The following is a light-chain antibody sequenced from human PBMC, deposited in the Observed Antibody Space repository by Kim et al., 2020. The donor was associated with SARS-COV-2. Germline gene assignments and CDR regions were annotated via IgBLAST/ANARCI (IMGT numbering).Light chain of an antibody. CDR1: QGINNE. CDR2: AAS. Sequence: AIQMTQSPSSLSASVRDRVTITCRASQGINNELSWYQQKSGKAPKLLIYAASKLQRGVPSRFSGSGSGTYFTLTISSLQSEDFATYYCLQDFNYPRTFCQGTKVDIK. V-gene: IGKV1-6*01. J-gene: IGKJ1*01. CDR3: LQDFNYPRT.